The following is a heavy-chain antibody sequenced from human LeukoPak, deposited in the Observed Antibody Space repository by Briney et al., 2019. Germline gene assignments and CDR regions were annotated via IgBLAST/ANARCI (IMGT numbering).Heavy chain of an antibody. CDR2: INTSTGNP. CDR3: AREGGISTVTTAFDI. D-gene: IGHD4-17*01. V-gene: IGHV7-4-1*02. J-gene: IGHJ3*02. Sequence: ASVKVSCKASGYTFTSYAMNWVRQAPGQGLGWMGWINTSTGNPTYAQGFTGRFVFSLDTSVSTAYLQISSLKAEDTAVYYCAREGGISTVTTAFDIRGQGTMVTVSS. CDR1: GYTFTSYA.